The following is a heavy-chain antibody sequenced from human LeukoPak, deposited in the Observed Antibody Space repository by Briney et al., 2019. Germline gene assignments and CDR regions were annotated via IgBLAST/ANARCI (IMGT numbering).Heavy chain of an antibody. V-gene: IGHV4-59*08. J-gene: IGHJ4*02. D-gene: IGHD6-13*01. CDR3: ARHQYYSSSWFDY. Sequence: SETLSLTCTVSGGSISSYYWSWIRQPPGKGLEWIGYIYYSGSTNYNPSLKSRVTISVDTSKNQFSLKLSSVTAADTAVYYCARHQYYSSSWFDYWGQGTLVTVSS. CDR2: IYYSGST. CDR1: GGSISSYY.